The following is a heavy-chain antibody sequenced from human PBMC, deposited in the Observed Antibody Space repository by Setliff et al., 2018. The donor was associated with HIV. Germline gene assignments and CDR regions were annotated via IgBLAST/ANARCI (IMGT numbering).Heavy chain of an antibody. Sequence: TLSLTCIVSGVSTISSSSSYYWGWIRQPPGKGLEWIGYISHSGITYYNPSLKSRVTISVDTSKNHFSLRLSSVTAADTAVYYGAGQGAVTGHAFDSWGPGALVTGSS. CDR2: ISHSGIT. D-gene: IGHD6-19*01. J-gene: IGHJ4*02. CDR3: AGQGAVTGHAFDS. V-gene: IGHV4-39*01. CDR1: GVSTISSSSSYY.